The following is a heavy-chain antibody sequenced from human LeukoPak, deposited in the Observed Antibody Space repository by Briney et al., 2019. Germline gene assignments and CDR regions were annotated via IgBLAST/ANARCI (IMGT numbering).Heavy chain of an antibody. V-gene: IGHV4-39*01. CDR3: ARRRNYYDSSGYYDPAEHAFDI. Sequence: SEALSLSCTVSGGSISRSSYYWGWIRQPPGKGLEWIGSIYYSGSTYYNPSLKSRVTISVDTSKNQFSLKLSSVTAADTAVYYCARRRNYYDSSGYYDPAEHAFDIWGQGTMVTVSS. CDR1: GGSISRSSYY. J-gene: IGHJ3*02. D-gene: IGHD3-22*01. CDR2: IYYSGST.